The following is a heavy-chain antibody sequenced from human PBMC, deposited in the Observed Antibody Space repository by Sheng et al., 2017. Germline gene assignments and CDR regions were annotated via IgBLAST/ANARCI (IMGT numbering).Heavy chain of an antibody. CDR2: INPNSGGT. CDR3: ARDKHHVLRYFEAENWFDP. V-gene: IGHV1-2*02. J-gene: IGHJ5*02. CDR1: GYTFTGYY. Sequence: QVQLVQSGAEVKKPGASVKVSCKASGYTFTGYYMHWVRQAPGQGLEWMGWINPNSGGTNYAQKFQGRVTMTRDTSISTAYMELSRLRSDDTAVYYCARDKHHVLRYFEAENWFDPWGQGTLVTVSS. D-gene: IGHD3-9*01.